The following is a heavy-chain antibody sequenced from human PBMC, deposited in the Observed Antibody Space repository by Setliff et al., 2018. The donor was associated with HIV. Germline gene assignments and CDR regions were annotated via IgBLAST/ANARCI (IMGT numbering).Heavy chain of an antibody. CDR2: IKQDGSEI. CDR3: ARDATRGGDFDF. CDR1: GFTFSNYW. V-gene: IGHV3-7*03. D-gene: IGHD3-10*01. J-gene: IGHJ4*02. Sequence: GGSLRLSCAASGFTFSNYWVDWVRQAPGKGLEWVATIKQDGSEIYYMDSVKGRFTISRDNARTSLFLEMRSLRDEDTAVYYCARDATRGGDFDFWGQGTLVTVSS.